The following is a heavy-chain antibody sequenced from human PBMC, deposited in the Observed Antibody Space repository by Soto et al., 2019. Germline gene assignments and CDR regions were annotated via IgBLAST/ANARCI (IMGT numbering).Heavy chain of an antibody. CDR3: ARHWGISYYDFWSGPQGEAWFDP. Sequence: PSETLSLTCTVSGGSISSSSYYWGWIRQPPGKRLEWIGSIYYSGSTYYNPSLKSRVTISVDTSKNQFSLKLSSVTAADTDVYYCARHWGISYYDFWSGPQGEAWFDPWGQGTLVTVSS. CDR1: GGSISSSSYY. CDR2: IYYSGST. J-gene: IGHJ5*02. V-gene: IGHV4-39*01. D-gene: IGHD3-3*01.